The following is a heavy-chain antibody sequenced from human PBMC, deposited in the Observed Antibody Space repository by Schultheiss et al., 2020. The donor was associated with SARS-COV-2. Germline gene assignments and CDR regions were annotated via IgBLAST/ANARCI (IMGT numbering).Heavy chain of an antibody. Sequence: SETLSLTCAVYGGSFSGYYWSWIRQPPGKGLEWIGEINHSGSTNYNPSLKSRVTISVDTSKNHFSLKLRSVTAADTAVYYCARGDYSDSSGYYYSPAFWFDPWGQGTLVTVSS. CDR1: GGSFSGYY. CDR3: ARGDYSDSSGYYYSPAFWFDP. V-gene: IGHV4-34*01. J-gene: IGHJ5*02. CDR2: INHSGST. D-gene: IGHD3-22*01.